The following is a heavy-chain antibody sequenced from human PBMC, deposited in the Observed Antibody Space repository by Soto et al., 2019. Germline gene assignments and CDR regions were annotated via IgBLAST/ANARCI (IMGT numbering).Heavy chain of an antibody. V-gene: IGHV5-51*01. Sequence: GESVKISCKGSGYSFATYCIGWVRQMPWKGLEWMGIIYPDDSDTRYSPSFQGQVTISGDKSISTAYLQWSRLKASDTAMYYCARSKISRGWPHAFDMWGQGTMVTV. CDR1: GYSFATYC. D-gene: IGHD6-19*01. CDR3: ARSKISRGWPHAFDM. CDR2: IYPDDSDT. J-gene: IGHJ3*02.